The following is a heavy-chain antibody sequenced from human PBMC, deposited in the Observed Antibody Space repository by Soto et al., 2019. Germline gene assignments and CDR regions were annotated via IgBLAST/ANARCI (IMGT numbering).Heavy chain of an antibody. J-gene: IGHJ6*02. CDR3: ARDRYYDFWSGYSYYYGMDV. CDR2: IYYSGST. D-gene: IGHD3-3*01. CDR1: GGSISSGDYY. V-gene: IGHV4-30-4*01. Sequence: PSETLSLTCTVSGGSISSGDYYWSWIRQPQGKGLEWIGYIYYSGSTYYNPSLKSRVTISVDTSKNQFSLKLSSVTAADTAVYYCARDRYYDFWSGYSYYYGMDVWGQGTTVTLSS.